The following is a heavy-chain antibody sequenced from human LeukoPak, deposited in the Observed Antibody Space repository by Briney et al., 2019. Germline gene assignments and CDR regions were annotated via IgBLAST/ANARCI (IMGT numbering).Heavy chain of an antibody. CDR3: ARRAGGPYYYDSSGLNHFDY. CDR1: GYSFTTYW. D-gene: IGHD3-22*01. V-gene: IGHV5-51*01. CDR2: IYPGDSDT. Sequence: GESLKISCKGSGYSFTTYWIGWVRQMPGKGLEWMGIIYPGDSDTKYSPSFQGQVTISADKSISTAYLQWSSLKASDTAMYYCARRAGGPYYYDSSGLNHFDYWGQGTLVTVSS. J-gene: IGHJ4*02.